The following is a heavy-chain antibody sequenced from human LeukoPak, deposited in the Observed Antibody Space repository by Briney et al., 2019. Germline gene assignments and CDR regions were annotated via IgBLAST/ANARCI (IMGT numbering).Heavy chain of an antibody. CDR3: AKGGKWDVTPFDY. V-gene: IGHV3-23*01. CDR2: ISGSGGST. Sequence: GGSLRLSCAASGFTFSSYAMSWVRQTPGKGLEWVSAISGSGGSTYYADSVKGRFTISRDNSKNTLYLQVNSLRAEDTAVYYCAKGGKWDVTPFDYWGQGTLVTVSS. CDR1: GFTFSSYA. J-gene: IGHJ4*02. D-gene: IGHD1-26*01.